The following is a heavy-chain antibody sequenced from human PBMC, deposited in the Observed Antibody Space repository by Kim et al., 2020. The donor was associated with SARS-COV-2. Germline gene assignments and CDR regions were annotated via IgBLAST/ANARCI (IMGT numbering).Heavy chain of an antibody. D-gene: IGHD3-22*01. V-gene: IGHV1-3*01. CDR3: ARRCYYDSSGYHPRYFDL. J-gene: IGHJ2*01. CDR2: INAGNGNT. CDR1: GYTFTSYA. Sequence: ASVKVSCKASGYTFTSYAMHWVRQAPGQRLEWMGWINAGNGNTKYSQKFQGRVTITRDTSASTAYMELSSLRSEDTAVYYCARRCYYDSSGYHPRYFDLWGRGTLVTVSS.